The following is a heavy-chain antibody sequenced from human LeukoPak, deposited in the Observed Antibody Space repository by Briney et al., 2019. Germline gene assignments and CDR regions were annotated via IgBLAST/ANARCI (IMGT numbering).Heavy chain of an antibody. Sequence: PGGSLRLSCAASGFTFSASAMHWVRQASGKGLEWVGRIRSKANSYATAYAASVKGRFTISRDDSKNTAYLQMNSLKTDDTAVYYCARGMRRGYSYGWFDYWGQGTLVTVSS. V-gene: IGHV3-73*01. D-gene: IGHD5-18*01. CDR2: IRSKANSYAT. J-gene: IGHJ4*02. CDR1: GFTFSASA. CDR3: ARGMRRGYSYGWFDY.